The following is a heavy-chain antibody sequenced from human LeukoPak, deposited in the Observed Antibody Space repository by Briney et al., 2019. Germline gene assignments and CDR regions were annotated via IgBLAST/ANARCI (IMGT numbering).Heavy chain of an antibody. CDR2: IYSSGST. Sequence: PSQTQSLTCTVSGGSISSDSYYWSWIRQPAGKGLEWIGRIYSSGSTNYNPSLKSRVTISVDRSQNQFSLRLSSVTAADTAVYYCARSSIIAAAGFDYWGQGTLVTVSP. CDR1: GGSISSDSYY. CDR3: ARSSIIAAAGFDY. V-gene: IGHV4-61*02. J-gene: IGHJ4*02. D-gene: IGHD6-13*01.